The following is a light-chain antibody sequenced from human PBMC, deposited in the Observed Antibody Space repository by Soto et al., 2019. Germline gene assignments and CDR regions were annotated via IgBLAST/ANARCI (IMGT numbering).Light chain of an antibody. J-gene: IGKJ1*01. CDR2: WAS. Sequence: DIVMTQSPDSLAVSLGERATINGKSSQSVLYSSNNKNNLAWYQQKPGQPPKLLIYWASSRESGVPVRFSGSGSGTDFTLAISSLQAENVAIYYCQQYYSTPWTFGQGTKVEIK. CDR3: QQYYSTPWT. CDR1: QSVLYSSNNKNN. V-gene: IGKV4-1*01.